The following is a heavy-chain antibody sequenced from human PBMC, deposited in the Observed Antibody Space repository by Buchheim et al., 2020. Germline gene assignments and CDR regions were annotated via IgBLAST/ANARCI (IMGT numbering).Heavy chain of an antibody. CDR2: VGSGHHT. CDR1: GFSFSPFG. CDR3: ARDFSGWSRDY. Sequence: DVQLVESGGGLLMPGGSLTLSCVTSGFSFSPFGMTWVRQAPGKGLEWVATVGSGHHTFYADLVEGRFTVSRDNARSSVYLQLNSLRAEDTAVYFCARDFSGWSRDYWGQGTL. V-gene: IGHV3-21*01. J-gene: IGHJ4*02. D-gene: IGHD6-19*01.